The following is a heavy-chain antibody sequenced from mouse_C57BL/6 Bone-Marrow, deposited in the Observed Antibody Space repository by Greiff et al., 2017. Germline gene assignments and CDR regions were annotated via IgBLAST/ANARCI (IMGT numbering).Heavy chain of an antibody. D-gene: IGHD1-1*01. V-gene: IGHV6-6*01. J-gene: IGHJ3*01. CDR2: IRNKANNHAT. CDR1: GFTFSDAW. Sequence: EVKVEESGGGLVQPGGSMKLSCAASGFTFSDAWMDWVRQSPEKGLEWVAEIRNKANNHATYYAESVKGRFTISRDDSKSSVYLQMNSLRAEDTGIYYCTSVLLRYGTWFAYWGQGTLVTVSA. CDR3: TSVLLRYGTWFAY.